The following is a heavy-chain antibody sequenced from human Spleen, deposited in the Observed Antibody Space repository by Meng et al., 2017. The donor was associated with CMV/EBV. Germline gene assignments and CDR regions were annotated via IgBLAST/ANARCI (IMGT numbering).Heavy chain of an antibody. CDR2: IFYSGNT. CDR3: ARIRPGVWYFDL. J-gene: IGHJ2*01. CDR1: GGFISTYC. V-gene: IGHV4-59*01. Sequence: SETLSLTCAMSGGFISTYCWSWVRQPPGKGLEFIGCIFYSGNTKNKPSLKSRVTMSIDTSKNQFSLKLSSVTAADTAVYYCARIRPGVWYFDLWGRGTLVTVSS.